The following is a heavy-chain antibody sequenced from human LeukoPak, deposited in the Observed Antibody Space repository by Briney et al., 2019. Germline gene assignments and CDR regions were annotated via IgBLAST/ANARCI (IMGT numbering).Heavy chain of an antibody. CDR1: GYTFTSYG. V-gene: IGHV1-18*01. Sequence: ASVKVSCKASGYTFTSYGISWVRQAPGRGLEWMGWISAYNGNTNYAQKLQGRVTMTTDTSTSTAYMELMSLRSDDTAVYYCAREVTYYYDSSGYYYAYFDYWGQGTLVTVSS. J-gene: IGHJ4*02. D-gene: IGHD3-22*01. CDR2: ISAYNGNT. CDR3: AREVTYYYDSSGYYYAYFDY.